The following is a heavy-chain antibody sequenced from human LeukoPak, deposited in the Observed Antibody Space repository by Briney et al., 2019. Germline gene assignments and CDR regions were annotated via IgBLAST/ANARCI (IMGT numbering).Heavy chain of an antibody. CDR1: GGSFSGYY. J-gene: IGHJ4*02. Sequence: SETLSLTCAVYGGSFSGYYWSWIRQPPGKGLEWIGEINHSGSTNYNPSLKSRVTISVDTTKNQFSLKLSSVTAADTAVYYCARRPLSFYDYWGQGTLVTVSS. D-gene: IGHD2-8*01. CDR3: ARRPLSFYDY. V-gene: IGHV4-34*01. CDR2: INHSGST.